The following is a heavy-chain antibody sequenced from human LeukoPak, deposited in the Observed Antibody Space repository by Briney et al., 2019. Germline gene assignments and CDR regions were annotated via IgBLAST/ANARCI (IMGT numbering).Heavy chain of an antibody. CDR3: ARDPPNNGYDFDY. CDR2: ITSSSAYI. Sequence: GGSLRLSCAASGFNYSAYNMNWVRQAPGKGLEWVASITSSSAYIYYGDSVKGRVRISRDNAKNSLYLQMTALIAEDTAVYYCARDPPNNGYDFDYWGQGTLVTVSP. D-gene: IGHD3-22*01. CDR1: GFNYSAYN. V-gene: IGHV3-21*01. J-gene: IGHJ4*02.